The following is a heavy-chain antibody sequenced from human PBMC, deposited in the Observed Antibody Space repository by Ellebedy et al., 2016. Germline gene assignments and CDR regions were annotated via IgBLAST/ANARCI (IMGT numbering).Heavy chain of an antibody. D-gene: IGHD1-26*01. V-gene: IGHV1-69*04. J-gene: IGHJ4*02. CDR3: ARDPEWSD. Sequence: SVKVSXXASGGTFSSYAVSWVRQAPGQGLEWMGRIIPILGVSHYAQNFQGRVTITADKSTSTAYMELSSLRSEDTAVYYCARDPEWSDWGQGTLVTVSS. CDR1: GGTFSSYA. CDR2: IIPILGVS.